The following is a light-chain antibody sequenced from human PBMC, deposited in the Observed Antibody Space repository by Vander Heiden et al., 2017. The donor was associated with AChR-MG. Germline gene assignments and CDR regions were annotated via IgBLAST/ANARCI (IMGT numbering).Light chain of an antibody. Sequence: QSVLTQPPSASGTPGRRVTISRSGSSTGIGNNTVSCYQQLPGAAPKLLIYSNNQRPSGVPDRFSGSKSGTSASLAISGLQSEDEADYYCAAWDDSLNGWVFGGGTKLTVL. CDR1: STGIGNNT. V-gene: IGLV1-44*01. CDR2: SNN. J-gene: IGLJ3*02. CDR3: AAWDDSLNGWV.